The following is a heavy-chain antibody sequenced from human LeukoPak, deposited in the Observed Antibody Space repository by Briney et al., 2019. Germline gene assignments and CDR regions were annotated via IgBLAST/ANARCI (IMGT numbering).Heavy chain of an antibody. D-gene: IGHD3-3*01. Sequence: GGSLRLSCAASGFTFNNYWMHGVRQAPGKGLVWVSRIKSDGSSTHYADSVKGRFTISRDNAKNTLYLQMNSLRAEDTAVYYCASSFWSGYSDSWGQGTLVTVSS. CDR3: ASSFWSGYSDS. V-gene: IGHV3-74*01. CDR2: IKSDGSST. J-gene: IGHJ4*02. CDR1: GFTFNNYW.